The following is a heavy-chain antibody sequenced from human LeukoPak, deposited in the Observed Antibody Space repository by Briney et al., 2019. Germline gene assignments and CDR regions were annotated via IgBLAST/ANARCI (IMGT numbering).Heavy chain of an antibody. CDR1: GYTFTSYG. J-gene: IGHJ5*02. D-gene: IGHD5-12*01. CDR3: ALGPIVASGWFDP. CDR2: ISAYNGNT. Sequence: ASVKVSCKASGYTFTSYGISWVRQAPGQGLEWMGWISAYNGNTNYAQKLQGRVTMTTDTSTSTAYMELRNLISEDTAVYYCALGPIVASGWFDPWGQGTLVTVSS. V-gene: IGHV1-18*01.